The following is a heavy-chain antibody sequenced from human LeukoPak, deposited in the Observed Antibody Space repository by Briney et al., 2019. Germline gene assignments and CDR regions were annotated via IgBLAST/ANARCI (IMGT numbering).Heavy chain of an antibody. J-gene: IGHJ4*02. V-gene: IGHV3-53*01. CDR2: IYSGGTT. Sequence: GGSLRLSCAASGFTVSSNYMSWVRQAPGKGLEWVSVIYSGGTTYYADSVKGRFTISRDNSKNTLYLQMNSLRAEDTAVYYCARLGCSGGSCYSGEDYFDYWGQGTLVTVSS. CDR1: GFTVSSNY. D-gene: IGHD2-15*01. CDR3: ARLGCSGGSCYSGEDYFDY.